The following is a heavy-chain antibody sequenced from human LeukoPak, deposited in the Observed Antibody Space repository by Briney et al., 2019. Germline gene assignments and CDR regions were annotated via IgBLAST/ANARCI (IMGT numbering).Heavy chain of an antibody. D-gene: IGHD6-19*01. CDR2: INIGGTNT. V-gene: IGHV3-11*04. J-gene: IGHJ4*02. CDR1: GFTFNDYY. Sequence: GGSLRLSCAASGFTFNDYYMSWIRQAPGKGLEWLSYINIGGTNTHYADSVKGRFTVSRDNAKKSLYLEMNNLRAEDTAVYYCATSALNQAVAGRSPLQDYWGQGTLVTVSS. CDR3: ATSALNQAVAGRSPLQDY.